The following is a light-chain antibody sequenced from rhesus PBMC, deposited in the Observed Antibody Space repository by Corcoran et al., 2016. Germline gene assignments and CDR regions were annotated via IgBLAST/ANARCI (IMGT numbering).Light chain of an antibody. Sequence: EIVMTQSPATLSLSPGERATLPCRSSQSVSSRLAWYQQKPGQAPRLLIYDASSRVTGIPDRFSGSGAGTVLTLTLSSLEPEDVACYFCQQEGHWSLTFGGGTKVDLK. CDR1: QSVSSR. CDR3: QQEGHWSLT. CDR2: DAS. J-gene: IGKJ4*01. V-gene: IGKV3-17*02.